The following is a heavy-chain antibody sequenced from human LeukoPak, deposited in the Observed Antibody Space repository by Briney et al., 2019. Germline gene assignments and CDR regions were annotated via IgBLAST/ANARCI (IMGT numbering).Heavy chain of an antibody. Sequence: GRSLRLSCAASGFTFSSYGMHWVRQAPGRGLEWVAVISYDGSNKYYADSVKGRFTISRDNSKNTLYLQMNSLKAEDTAVYYCAKVGNSGSYYPGGYFQHWGQGTLVTVSS. CDR2: ISYDGSNK. V-gene: IGHV3-30*18. CDR1: GFTFSSYG. CDR3: AKVGNSGSYYPGGYFQH. J-gene: IGHJ1*01. D-gene: IGHD1-26*01.